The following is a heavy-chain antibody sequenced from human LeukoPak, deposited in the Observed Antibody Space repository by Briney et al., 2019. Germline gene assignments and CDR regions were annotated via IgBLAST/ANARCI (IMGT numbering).Heavy chain of an antibody. Sequence: SETLSLTCSVSGGXISSYYWSWIRQPPGKGLEWIGYIYYSGSTNYNPSLKSRVSISVDTSQNQFSLKLRSVTAADTAVYYCARGSTVTSLSYWGQGTLVAVSS. V-gene: IGHV4-59*01. CDR2: IYYSGST. CDR3: ARGSTVTSLSY. CDR1: GGXISSYY. D-gene: IGHD4-17*01. J-gene: IGHJ4*02.